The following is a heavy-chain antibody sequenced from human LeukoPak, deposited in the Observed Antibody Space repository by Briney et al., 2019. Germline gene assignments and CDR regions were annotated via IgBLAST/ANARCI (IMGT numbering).Heavy chain of an antibody. Sequence: GGSLRLSCAASGFTFSSYAMSWVRQAPGKGLEWVSAISGSGGSTYYADSVKGRFTISRDNAKNSLYLQMNSLRAEDTAVYYCARKRIAAAGNWFDPWGQGTLVTVSS. CDR1: GFTFSSYA. CDR3: ARKRIAAAGNWFDP. V-gene: IGHV3-23*01. D-gene: IGHD6-13*01. CDR2: ISGSGGST. J-gene: IGHJ5*02.